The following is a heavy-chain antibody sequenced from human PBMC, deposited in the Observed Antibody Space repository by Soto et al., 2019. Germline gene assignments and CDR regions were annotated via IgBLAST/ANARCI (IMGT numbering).Heavy chain of an antibody. D-gene: IGHD3-22*01. Sequence: QVQLVQSGAEVKKPGSSVKVSCKVTGGTPSSYAITWVRQAPGQGLEWMGGIIPIFGTRDYAQKFQGRVTITADPSTSTAYLELSGLTSDDTAVYYCARDGSDYSTSGHYDPWGQGTLVTVSS. CDR1: GGTPSSYA. CDR3: ARDGSDYSTSGHYDP. CDR2: IIPIFGTR. V-gene: IGHV1-69*01. J-gene: IGHJ5*02.